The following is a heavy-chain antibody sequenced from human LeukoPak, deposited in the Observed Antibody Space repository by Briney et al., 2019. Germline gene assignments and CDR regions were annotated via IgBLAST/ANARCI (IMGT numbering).Heavy chain of an antibody. D-gene: IGHD3-22*01. CDR2: IYYSGST. CDR3: ARDEMYYYDSSGYYWSGFDY. CDR1: GGSISSGGYY. V-gene: IGHV4-31*03. J-gene: IGHJ4*02. Sequence: SETLSLTCTVSGGSISSGGYYWSWTRQHPGKGLEWIGYIYYSGSTYYNPSLKSRVTISVDTSKNQFSLKLSSVTAADTAVYYCARDEMYYYDSSGYYWSGFDYGGQGTLVTVSS.